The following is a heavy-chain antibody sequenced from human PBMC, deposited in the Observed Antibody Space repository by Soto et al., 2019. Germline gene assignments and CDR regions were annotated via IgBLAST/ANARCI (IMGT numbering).Heavy chain of an antibody. Sequence: SETLSLTCTVSGGSVSSPRYYWGWVRQPPXKGPEWIATIYHSGSTYYNPSLKSRLTLSIDTSKNQFSLNLTSVTAADTAVYYCARVPREGGAGRHFFDPWGQGTLVTVSS. D-gene: IGHD6-13*01. CDR3: ARVPREGGAGRHFFDP. J-gene: IGHJ5*02. CDR2: IYHSGST. V-gene: IGHV4-39*02. CDR1: GGSVSSPRYY.